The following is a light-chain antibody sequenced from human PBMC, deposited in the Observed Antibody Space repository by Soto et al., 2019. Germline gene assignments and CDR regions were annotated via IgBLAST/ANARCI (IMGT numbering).Light chain of an antibody. CDR3: QKYTNVPA. J-gene: IGKJ4*01. CDR1: QGISNY. V-gene: IGKV1-27*01. Sequence: DIRMTQSPPSLSASVGDRVTITCRASQGISNYFAWYQQIPGKVPKLLISAASTFQSRFPSRLSGSGSGTDFTLTISSLQPEDVATYYCQKYTNVPAFGGGTKVEIK. CDR2: AAS.